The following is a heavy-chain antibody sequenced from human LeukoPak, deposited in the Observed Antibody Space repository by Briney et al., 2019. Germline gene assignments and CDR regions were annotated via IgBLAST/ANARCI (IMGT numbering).Heavy chain of an antibody. CDR2: ISGSFDST. J-gene: IGHJ4*02. V-gene: IGHV3-23*01. D-gene: IGHD2-2*01. CDR3: AKGFLGYCTTASCYQDLDS. Sequence: GGSPRLSCAASEFTFSTYAMSWVRQAPGKGLEWVSTISGSFDSTYYADSVKGRFTISRDNSMNTLYLRMNSLRAEDTAVYYCAKGFLGYCTTASCYQDLDSWGQGTLVTVSS. CDR1: EFTFSTYA.